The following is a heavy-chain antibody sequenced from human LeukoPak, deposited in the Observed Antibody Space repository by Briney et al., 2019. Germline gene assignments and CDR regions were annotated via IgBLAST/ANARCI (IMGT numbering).Heavy chain of an antibody. CDR1: GGSISGYF. V-gene: IGHV4-4*07. D-gene: IGHD6-13*01. CDR3: AGDIAAVNIPGSRLDP. J-gene: IGHJ5*02. Sequence: PSETLSLTCTVSGGSISGYFWSWLRQPAGKGLEWLGRIHDNGDSNHNPSLKSRVTMALDTSKNQFSLRLRSVTAADTAVYFCAGDIAAVNIPGSRLDPWGQGTLVTVSS. CDR2: IHDNGDS.